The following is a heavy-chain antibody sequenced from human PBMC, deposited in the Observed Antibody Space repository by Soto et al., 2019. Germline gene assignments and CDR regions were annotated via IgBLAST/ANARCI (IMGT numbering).Heavy chain of an antibody. CDR2: IIPIFGTA. Sequence: QVQLVQSGAEVKKPGSSVKVSCKASGGTFSSYAISWVRQAPGQGLEWMGGIIPIFGTANYARKFQGRVTTTADKSTSTAYMERSSVRSEDTAVYYCARAPPIVGATNFDYWGQGALVTVSS. J-gene: IGHJ4*02. CDR3: ARAPPIVGATNFDY. V-gene: IGHV1-69*06. D-gene: IGHD1-26*01. CDR1: GGTFSSYA.